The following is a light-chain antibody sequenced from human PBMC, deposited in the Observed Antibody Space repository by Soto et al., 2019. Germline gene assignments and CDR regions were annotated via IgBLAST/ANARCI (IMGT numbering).Light chain of an antibody. CDR2: KVF. CDR3: MQTAHWPYT. Sequence: DVVMTQSPLSLPVNLGPSPSITCTSSHSLVSADGNTYLNWLQPRPGQSPRRLIYKVFNRDSGVPDRFSGSASGSEFTLTISRVEAEDIGVYYCMQTAHWPYTFGRGTKVDIK. CDR1: HSLVSADGNTY. V-gene: IGKV2-30*01. J-gene: IGKJ2*01.